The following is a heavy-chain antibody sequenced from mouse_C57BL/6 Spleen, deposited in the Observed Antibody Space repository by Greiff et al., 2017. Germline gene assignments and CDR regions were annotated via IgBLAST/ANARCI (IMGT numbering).Heavy chain of an antibody. Sequence: EVKLVESGGGLVKPGGSLKLSCAASGFTFSDYGMHWVRQAPEKGLEWVAYISSGSSTIYYADTVKGRFTISGDNTKNTPFLQMTSLMSEDTAMYYCAKVLRTSYYYAMDYWGQGTSVTVSS. V-gene: IGHV5-17*01. CDR2: ISSGSSTI. J-gene: IGHJ4*01. CDR1: GFTFSDYG. D-gene: IGHD2-4*01. CDR3: AKVLRTSYYYAMDY.